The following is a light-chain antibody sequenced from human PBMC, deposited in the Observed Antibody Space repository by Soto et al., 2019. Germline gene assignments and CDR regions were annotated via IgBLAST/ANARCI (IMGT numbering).Light chain of an antibody. CDR3: QSYDSSLSGYV. CDR2: GNS. V-gene: IGLV1-40*01. Sequence: QAVVTQPPSVSGAPGQRVTISCTGSSSNIGAGYDVQWYQQLPGTAPKLLIYGNSNRPSGVPDRFSGSKSGTSASLAITGVQAEDEADYYCQSYDSSLSGYVFGTGTQLTVI. CDR1: SSNIGAGYD. J-gene: IGLJ1*01.